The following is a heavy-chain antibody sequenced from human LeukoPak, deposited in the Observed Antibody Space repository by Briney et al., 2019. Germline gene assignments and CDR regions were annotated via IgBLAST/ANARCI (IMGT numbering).Heavy chain of an antibody. Sequence: GESLKISCKGSGYSFTSYWIGWVRQMPGKGLEWMGIIYPGDSDTRYSPSFQGQVTISADKYISTAYLQWSSLKASDTAMYYCARHCSGGSCPRRYYYYGMDVWGQGTTVTVSS. D-gene: IGHD2-15*01. V-gene: IGHV5-51*01. J-gene: IGHJ6*02. CDR3: ARHCSGGSCPRRYYYYGMDV. CDR2: IYPGDSDT. CDR1: GYSFTSYW.